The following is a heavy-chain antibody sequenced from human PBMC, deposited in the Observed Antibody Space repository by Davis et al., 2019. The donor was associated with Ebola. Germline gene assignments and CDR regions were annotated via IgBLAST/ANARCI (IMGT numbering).Heavy chain of an antibody. V-gene: IGHV3-21*01. D-gene: IGHD6-25*01. CDR2: ISGSGRYI. Sequence: GESLKISCAASGFTFSTYNMNWVRQAPGKGLEWVSSISGSGRYIEYADSVKGRFTISRDNSKNLLYLQMNSLRADDTAVYYCANTKAYSSGFEDWGQGTVVTVSS. CDR3: ANTKAYSSGFED. CDR1: GFTFSTYN. J-gene: IGHJ4*02.